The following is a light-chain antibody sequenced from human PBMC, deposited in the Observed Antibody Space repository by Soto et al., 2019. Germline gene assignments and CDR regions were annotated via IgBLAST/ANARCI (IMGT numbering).Light chain of an antibody. CDR2: HNT. CDR1: RSNIGTGYD. J-gene: IGLJ1*01. Sequence: QSVLTQPPSVSGAPVQRVTISCTGSRSNIGTGYDVHWYQQLPGKVPKLLIHHNTNRPSGVPDRFSGSKSGTSASLVISGLQAEDGADYYCQSCDSSLWAVFGTGTKVTVL. CDR3: QSCDSSLWAV. V-gene: IGLV1-40*01.